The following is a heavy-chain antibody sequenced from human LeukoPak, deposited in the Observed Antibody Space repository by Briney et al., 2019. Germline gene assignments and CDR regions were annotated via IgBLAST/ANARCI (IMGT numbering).Heavy chain of an antibody. CDR3: ATYGSGSGTFFDS. Sequence: GGSLRLSCAASGFTFSSYSMNWVRQAPGKGLEWVSYISSSSSTIYYADSVKGRFTISRDNAKNSLYLQMNSLRAEDTALYYCATYGSGSGTFFDSWGQGTLVTVSS. J-gene: IGHJ4*01. V-gene: IGHV3-48*04. D-gene: IGHD3-10*01. CDR2: ISSSSSTI. CDR1: GFTFSSYS.